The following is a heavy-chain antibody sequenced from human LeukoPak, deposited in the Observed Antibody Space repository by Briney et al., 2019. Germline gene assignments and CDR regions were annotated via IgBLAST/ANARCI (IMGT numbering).Heavy chain of an antibody. D-gene: IGHD6-13*01. CDR1: GFTFSSYA. V-gene: IGHV3-30*04. CDR3: ARSPRIAAAGDPWLYFDY. Sequence: PGGSLRLSCAASGFTFSSYAMHWVRQAPGKGLEWVAVISYDGSNKYYADSVKGRFTISRDNSKNTLYLQMNSLRAEDTAVYYCARSPRIAAAGDPWLYFDYWGRGTLVTVSS. J-gene: IGHJ4*02. CDR2: ISYDGSNK.